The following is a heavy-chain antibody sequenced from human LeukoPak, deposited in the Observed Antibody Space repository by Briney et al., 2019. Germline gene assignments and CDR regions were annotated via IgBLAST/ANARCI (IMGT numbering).Heavy chain of an antibody. D-gene: IGHD3-22*01. CDR2: IWYDGSNK. Sequence: PGGSLRLSCAASKFTFTNYGMHWVRQAPGKGLEWVAVIWYDGSNKYYAGSVKGRFTISRDNSKKTLYLQMNSLRAEDTAVYYCVRDTYSDSTGNNLGYWGQGTLVTVSS. V-gene: IGHV3-33*01. CDR1: KFTFTNYG. J-gene: IGHJ4*02. CDR3: VRDTYSDSTGNNLGY.